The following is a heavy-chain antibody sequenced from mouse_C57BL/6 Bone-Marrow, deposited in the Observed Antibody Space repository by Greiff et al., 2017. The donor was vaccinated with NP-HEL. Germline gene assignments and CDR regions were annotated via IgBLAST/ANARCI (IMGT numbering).Heavy chain of an antibody. Sequence: EVNVVESGGGLVQPGGSLSLSCAASGFTFTDYYMSWVRQPPGKALEWLGFIRNKANGYTTEYSASVKGRFTISRDNSQSILYLQMNALRAEDSATYYCARSDSNYVGFDYWGQGTTLTVSS. D-gene: IGHD2-5*01. CDR2: IRNKANGYTT. J-gene: IGHJ2*01. CDR3: ARSDSNYVGFDY. V-gene: IGHV7-3*01. CDR1: GFTFTDYY.